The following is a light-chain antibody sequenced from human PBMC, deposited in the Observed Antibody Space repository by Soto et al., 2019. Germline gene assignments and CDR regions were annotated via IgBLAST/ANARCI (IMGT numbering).Light chain of an antibody. CDR3: YQYDSSPWT. J-gene: IGKJ1*01. CDR2: GAS. V-gene: IGKV3-20*01. Sequence: EIVLTQSPGTLTLSPGERATLSCRASQSVSNNYLAWYQQKPGQAPRLLIYGASTRTTGIPARFSGSGSGTEFTLTISRLEPEDFAVYFCYQYDSSPWTFGQGT. CDR1: QSVSNNY.